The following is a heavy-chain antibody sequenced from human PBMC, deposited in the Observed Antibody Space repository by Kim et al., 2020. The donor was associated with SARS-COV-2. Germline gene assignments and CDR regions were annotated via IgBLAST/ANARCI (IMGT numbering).Heavy chain of an antibody. J-gene: IGHJ4*02. V-gene: IGHV3-23*01. Sequence: YYADSMKGRFTISRDNSKNTLYLKMNSLRAEDTAVYYCAKEWEEGGYVDYWGQGTLVTVSS. CDR3: AKEWEEGGYVDY. D-gene: IGHD1-26*01.